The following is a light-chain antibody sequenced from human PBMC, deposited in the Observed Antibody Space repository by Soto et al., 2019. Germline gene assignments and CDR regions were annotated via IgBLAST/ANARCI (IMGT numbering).Light chain of an antibody. Sequence: IQMTQSPSTLSASVGDRITITCRASQGIRNDLGWYQQKPGKAPKLLIYSASSLQSGVPSRFSGSGSGTDFTLTISSLQPEDFATYYCLQDYNCPLTFGQGTKVDIK. J-gene: IGKJ1*01. CDR2: SAS. CDR1: QGIRND. V-gene: IGKV1-6*01. CDR3: LQDYNCPLT.